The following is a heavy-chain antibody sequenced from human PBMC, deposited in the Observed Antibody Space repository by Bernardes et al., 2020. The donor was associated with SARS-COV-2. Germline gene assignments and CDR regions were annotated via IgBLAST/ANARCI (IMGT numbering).Heavy chain of an antibody. V-gene: IGHV4-4*07. J-gene: IGHJ6*02. Sequence: SETLSLTCAVYGGSFSGYYWSWIRQPAGKGLEWIGRIYTSGSTNYNPSLKSRVTISVDTSKNQFSLKLSSVTAADTAVYYCAKDLSPSITIFGVVPGYGMDVWGQGTTVTVSS. CDR2: IYTSGST. CDR1: GGSFSGYY. D-gene: IGHD3-3*01. CDR3: AKDLSPSITIFGVVPGYGMDV.